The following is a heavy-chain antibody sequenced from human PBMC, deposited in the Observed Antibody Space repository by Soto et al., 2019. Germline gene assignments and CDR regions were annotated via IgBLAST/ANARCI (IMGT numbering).Heavy chain of an antibody. CDR3: ARQKVRGDLHYYYGMDV. J-gene: IGHJ6*02. CDR2: IYPGDSDT. Sequence: PGESLKISCKGSGYSFTSYWIGWVRQMPGKGLEWMGIIYPGDSDTRYSPSFQGQVTISADKSISTAYLQWSSLKASDTAMYYCARQKVRGDLHYYYGMDVWGQGTTVTVSS. CDR1: GYSFTSYW. V-gene: IGHV5-51*01. D-gene: IGHD3-10*01.